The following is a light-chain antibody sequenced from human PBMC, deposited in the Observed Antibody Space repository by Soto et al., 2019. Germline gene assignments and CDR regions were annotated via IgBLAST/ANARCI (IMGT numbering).Light chain of an antibody. V-gene: IGKV3-20*01. CDR2: GAS. J-gene: IGKJ1*01. Sequence: EIVMKQSPATLSVSPGERATLSCRASESVSDYLAWYQQRPGQAPRLLIFGASSRATGIPDRFSGSGSGTDFTLTISRLEPEDFAVYYCQQYGSSSWTFGQGTKVDI. CDR3: QQYGSSSWT. CDR1: ESVSDY.